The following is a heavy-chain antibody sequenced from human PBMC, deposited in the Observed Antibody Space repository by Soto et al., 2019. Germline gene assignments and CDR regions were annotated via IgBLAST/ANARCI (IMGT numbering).Heavy chain of an antibody. D-gene: IGHD6-19*01. CDR1: GFIFNDYS. V-gene: IGHV3-48*02. Sequence: EVQLVESGGALVQPGGSLRLSCEASGFIFNDYSMNWVRQAPGKGLEWISYISSMSSTILHAESVKGRSTTSRDNAKNSLYLQMNRLRDDDTGVYYCARDRVPGSGLPAYWGQGTLVAVSS. CDR2: ISSMSSTI. CDR3: ARDRVPGSGLPAY. J-gene: IGHJ4*02.